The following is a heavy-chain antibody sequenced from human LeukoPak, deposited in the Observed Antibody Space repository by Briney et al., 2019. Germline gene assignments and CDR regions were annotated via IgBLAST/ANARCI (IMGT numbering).Heavy chain of an antibody. CDR1: GGSFSGYY. CDR2: INHSGST. D-gene: IGHD2-2*02. J-gene: IGHJ4*02. V-gene: IGHV4-34*01. Sequence: PSETLSLTCAVYGGSFSGYYWSWIRQPPGKGLEWIGEINHSGSTNYNPSLKSRVTISVDTSKNQFSLKLSSVTAADTAVYYRARGDRYCSSTSCYTPNFDYWGQGTLVTVSS. CDR3: ARGDRYCSSTSCYTPNFDY.